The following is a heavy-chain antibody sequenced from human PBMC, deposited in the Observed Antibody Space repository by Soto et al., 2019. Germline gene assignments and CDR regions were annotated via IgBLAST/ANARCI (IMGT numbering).Heavy chain of an antibody. J-gene: IGHJ4*02. Sequence: RSLTCAVYGGSFSGYYWSWIRQPPGKGLEWIGEINHSGSTNYNPSLKSRVTISVDTSKNQFSLKLSSVTAADTAVYYCARPWAYSSGWYRTYYFDCWGQGTLVTVSS. CDR1: GGSFSGYY. V-gene: IGHV4-34*01. D-gene: IGHD6-19*01. CDR3: ARPWAYSSGWYRTYYFDC. CDR2: INHSGST.